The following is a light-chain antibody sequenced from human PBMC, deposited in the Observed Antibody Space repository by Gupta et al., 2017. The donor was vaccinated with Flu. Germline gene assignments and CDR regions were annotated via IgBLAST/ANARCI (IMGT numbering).Light chain of an antibody. CDR2: GAS. J-gene: IGKJ1*01. V-gene: IGKV1-17*01. CDR1: QDIRND. CDR3: RQYNNSQWT. Sequence: IEMTQPPLSQPASVGDRVTITCRASQDIRNDLGWYQQKPGKAPKRLIYGASSLQSGVPSRFSGSGFETEYTLTISSRQHEDDAAYYCRQYNNSQWTFGQGTKVEIK.